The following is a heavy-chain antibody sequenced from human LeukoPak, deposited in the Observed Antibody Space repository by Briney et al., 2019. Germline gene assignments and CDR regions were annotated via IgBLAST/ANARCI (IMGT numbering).Heavy chain of an antibody. D-gene: IGHD3-22*01. CDR2: INTNTGNP. V-gene: IGHV7-4-1*02. CDR3: ARDPNHYYDSSAYYGDY. J-gene: IGHJ4*02. Sequence: VASVKVSCKAYGYTFTNYAMNWVRQAPGPGLEWVGWINTNTGNPTYAQGFTGRFVFSLDTSVSTAYLQISSLKAEDTAVYYCARDPNHYYDSSAYYGDYWGQGTLVTVSS. CDR1: GYTFTNYA.